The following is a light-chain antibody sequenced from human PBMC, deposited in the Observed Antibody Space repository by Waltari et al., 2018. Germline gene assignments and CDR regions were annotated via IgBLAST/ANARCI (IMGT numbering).Light chain of an antibody. Sequence: DIQMTQSPSTLSASVGDRVPITCRASQSISKWLALYQQKPGKAPKLLIYKASTLESGVPSRFSGSGSGTEFTLPISSLQADDVATYYYQQYNSYSLLTFGGGTKVEIK. CDR2: KAS. CDR3: QQYNSYSLLT. V-gene: IGKV1-5*03. CDR1: QSISKW. J-gene: IGKJ4*02.